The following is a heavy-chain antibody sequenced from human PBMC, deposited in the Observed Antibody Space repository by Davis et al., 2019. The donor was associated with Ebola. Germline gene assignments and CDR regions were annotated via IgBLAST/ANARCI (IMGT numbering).Heavy chain of an antibody. J-gene: IGHJ6*02. V-gene: IGHV3-48*02. CDR3: AKTVPAAIIDYGMDV. CDR1: GFTFSSYS. D-gene: IGHD2-2*01. Sequence: PGGSLRLSCAASGFTFSSYSMNWVRQAPGKGLEWVSYISSSSSTIYYADSVKGRFTISRDNAKNSLYLQMNSLRDEDTAVYYCAKTVPAAIIDYGMDVWGQGTTVTVSS. CDR2: ISSSSSTI.